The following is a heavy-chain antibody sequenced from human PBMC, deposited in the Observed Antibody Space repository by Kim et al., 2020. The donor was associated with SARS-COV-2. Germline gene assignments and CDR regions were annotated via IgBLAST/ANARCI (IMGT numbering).Heavy chain of an antibody. CDR2: IYSGGST. V-gene: IGHV3-53*01. J-gene: IGHJ4*02. D-gene: IGHD1-1*01. CDR3: ARVVRGYTHDY. Sequence: GGSLRLSCAASGFTVSSNYMSWVRQAPGKGLEWVSVIYSGGSTYYADSVKGRFTISRDNSKNTLYLQMNSLRAEDTAVYYCARVVRGYTHDYWGQGTLVTVSS. CDR1: GFTVSSNY.